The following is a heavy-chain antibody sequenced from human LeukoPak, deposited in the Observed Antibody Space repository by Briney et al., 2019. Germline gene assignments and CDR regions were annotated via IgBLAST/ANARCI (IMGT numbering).Heavy chain of an antibody. D-gene: IGHD4-17*01. CDR3: ARAASYGDANQKYYYYYYMDV. V-gene: IGHV3-53*01. CDR1: GFTVSSNS. Sequence: GGSLRLSCTVSGFTVSSNSMSWVRQAPGKGLEWVSFIFSSTHYSDSVKGRFTISRDNSKNTLYLQMNSLRAEDTAVYYCARAASYGDANQKYYYYYYMDVWGKGTTVTISS. J-gene: IGHJ6*03. CDR2: IFSST.